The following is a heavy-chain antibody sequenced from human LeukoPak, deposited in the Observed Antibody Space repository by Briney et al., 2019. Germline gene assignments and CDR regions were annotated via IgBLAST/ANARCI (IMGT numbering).Heavy chain of an antibody. D-gene: IGHD5-18*01. CDR2: ISGDSRTI. CDR3: ARDRLVDTPLDRVC. CDR1: GFTFSLYS. V-gene: IGHV3-48*04. J-gene: IGHJ4*02. Sequence: PGGSLRLSCAASGFTFSLYSMDWVRQAPGKGLEWVSYISGDSRTIYYADSVKGRFTISRDNAKNTLYLQMNSLRAEDTAVYYCARDRLVDTPLDRVCWGQGTLVTVSS.